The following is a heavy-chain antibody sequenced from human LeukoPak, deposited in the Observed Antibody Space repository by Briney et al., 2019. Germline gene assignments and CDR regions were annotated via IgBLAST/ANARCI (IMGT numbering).Heavy chain of an antibody. CDR2: ISDSGGGT. D-gene: IGHD3-16*01. CDR3: AKVGVGWVAFEY. V-gene: IGHV3-23*01. Sequence: PGGSLRLSCAASGFTFSNFAMSWVRQAPGKGLQWVSAISDSGGGTFYADSVKGRFTISRDNSKNTLCLQMNSLRAEDTAVYYCAKVGVGWVAFEYWGQGTLVTVSS. J-gene: IGHJ4*02. CDR1: GFTFSNFA.